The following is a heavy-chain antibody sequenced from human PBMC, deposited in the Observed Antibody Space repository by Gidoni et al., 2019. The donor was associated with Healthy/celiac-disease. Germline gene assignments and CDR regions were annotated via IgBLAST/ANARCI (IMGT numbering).Heavy chain of an antibody. V-gene: IGHV4-39*01. CDR2: IYYAGST. CDR1: VGSIRSSSYY. CDR3: ARHPLDIVVVPAAPSYWYFDL. J-gene: IGHJ2*01. Sequence: LHLQASGPGLVTPSETLSPTCTVPVGSIRSSSYYCGWTRQPPGQGLAWIGSIYYAGSTYYNPSLKSRVTISIDTSKNQFSLKLSSVTAADTAVYYCARHPLDIVVVPAAPSYWYFDLWGRGTLVTVSS. D-gene: IGHD2-2*01.